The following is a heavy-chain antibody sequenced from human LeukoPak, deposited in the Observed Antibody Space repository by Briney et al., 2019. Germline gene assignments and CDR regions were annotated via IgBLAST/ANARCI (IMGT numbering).Heavy chain of an antibody. D-gene: IGHD3-16*01. J-gene: IGHJ5*02. CDR2: INHSGST. Sequence: SETLSLTCAVYGGSFSGYYWSWIRQPPGKGPEWIGEINHSGSTDYNPSLKSRVTISVDTSKNQFSLKLSSVTAADTAVYYCASSRGEWFDPWGQGTLVTVSS. CDR1: GGSFSGYY. CDR3: ASSRGEWFDP. V-gene: IGHV4-34*01.